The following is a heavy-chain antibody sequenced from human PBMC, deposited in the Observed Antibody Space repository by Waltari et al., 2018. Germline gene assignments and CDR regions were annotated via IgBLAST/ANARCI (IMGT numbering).Heavy chain of an antibody. V-gene: IGHV4-59*01. CDR1: GTSISNYY. D-gene: IGHD6-13*01. CDR3: ARTSGAAAGKFDY. J-gene: IGHJ4*02. Sequence: QVQLQESGPGLVKPSETLSLTCTVSGTSISNYYSTWIRQPPGKGLEWIGYISDSGSTSYNPSLKSRGTISGDTSKNHFSLKLSAVTAADTAVYYCARTSGAAAGKFDYWGQGTLVTVSS. CDR2: ISDSGST.